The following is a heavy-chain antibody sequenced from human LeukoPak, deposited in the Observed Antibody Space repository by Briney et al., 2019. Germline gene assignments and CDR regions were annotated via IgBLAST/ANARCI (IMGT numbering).Heavy chain of an antibody. Sequence: ASVKVSCKASGYTFTSYGISWVRQAPGQGLEWMGWISTYNGNTKYTQKFQGRVTMTTDTSTSTAYMELRSLRSDDTAVCYCARDRVSLSESGAFDIWGQGTMVTVSS. D-gene: IGHD6-13*01. CDR1: GYTFTSYG. V-gene: IGHV1-18*01. CDR2: ISTYNGNT. J-gene: IGHJ3*02. CDR3: ARDRVSLSESGAFDI.